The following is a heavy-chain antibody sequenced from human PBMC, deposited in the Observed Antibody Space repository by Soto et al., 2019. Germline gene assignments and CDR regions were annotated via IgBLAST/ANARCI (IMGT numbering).Heavy chain of an antibody. CDR3: AREEFVGY. D-gene: IGHD1-26*01. CDR1: GFTFSSYA. V-gene: IGHV3-30-3*01. J-gene: IGHJ4*02. Sequence: QVQLVESGGGVVQPGRSLRLSCAASGFTFSSYAMHWVRQAPGKGLEWVAVISYDGSNKYYADSVKGRFTISRDNSKNTLYLQMNSLRAEDTAVYYCAREEFVGYWGQGTLVTVSS. CDR2: ISYDGSNK.